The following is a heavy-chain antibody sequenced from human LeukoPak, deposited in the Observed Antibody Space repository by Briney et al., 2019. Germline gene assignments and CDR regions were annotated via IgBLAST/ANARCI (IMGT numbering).Heavy chain of an antibody. D-gene: IGHD3-3*01. CDR3: ASNLRENWFDP. J-gene: IGHJ5*02. V-gene: IGHV4-59*01. CDR1: GGSISSYY. Sequence: SETLSLTCTVSGGSISSYYWSWIRQPPGKGLERIGYIYYSGSTNYNPSLKSRVTISVDTSKNQFSLKLSSVTAADTAVYYCASNLRENWFDPWGQGTLVTVSS. CDR2: IYYSGST.